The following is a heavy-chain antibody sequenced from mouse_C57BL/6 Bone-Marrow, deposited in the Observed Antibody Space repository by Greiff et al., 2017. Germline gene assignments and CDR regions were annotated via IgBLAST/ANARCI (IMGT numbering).Heavy chain of an antibody. CDR2: INPNNGGT. D-gene: IGHD1-2*01. CDR1: GYTFTDYY. CDR3: ARRGYYGPDY. V-gene: IGHV1-26*01. Sequence: EVQLQQSGPELVKPGASVKISCKASGYTFTDYYMNWVKQSHGKSLEWIGDINPNNGGTSYNQKFKGKATLTVDKSSSTAYMELRSLTSEDSAVYYCARRGYYGPDYWGQGTTLTVSS. J-gene: IGHJ2*01.